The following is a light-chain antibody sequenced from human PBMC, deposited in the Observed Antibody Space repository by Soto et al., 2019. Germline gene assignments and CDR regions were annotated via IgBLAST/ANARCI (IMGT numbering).Light chain of an antibody. Sequence: QTVLTQSPSASASLGASVKLTCTLSSGHSSYAIAWHQQQPEKGPRYLMKLNSDGSHSKGDWIPDRFSGSSSGAERYLTISSLQSEDEADYYCQTWGTGGVFGGGTKVTVL. J-gene: IGLJ2*01. CDR1: SGHSSYA. CDR2: LNSDGSH. V-gene: IGLV4-69*01. CDR3: QTWGTGGV.